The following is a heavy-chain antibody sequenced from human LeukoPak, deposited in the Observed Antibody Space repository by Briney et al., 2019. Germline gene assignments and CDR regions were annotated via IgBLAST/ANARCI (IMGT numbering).Heavy chain of an antibody. J-gene: IGHJ4*02. CDR2: IRSKVFGGTT. CDR1: GFTFGDHG. V-gene: IGHV3-49*04. CDR3: TRDKDWSYDY. D-gene: IGHD3/OR15-3a*01. Sequence: GGSLRLSCTASGFTFGDHGVGWVRQAPEKGLEWVGFIRSKVFGGTTEYAASVRGRFSISRDDSKSAAYLQMNSLKTEDTAVYYCTRDKDWSYDYWGQGTLVTVSS.